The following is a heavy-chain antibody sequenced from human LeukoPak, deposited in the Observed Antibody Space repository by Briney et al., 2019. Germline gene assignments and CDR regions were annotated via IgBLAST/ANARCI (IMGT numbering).Heavy chain of an antibody. Sequence: SETLSLTCTVSGGSISSYYWSWIRQPPGKGLEWIGYIYYSGSTNYNPSLKSRVTISVDTSKNQFSLKLSSVTAADTAVYYCASSYCSSTSCYRIRPPTGFHYWGQGTLVTVSS. CDR2: IYYSGST. V-gene: IGHV4-59*12. J-gene: IGHJ4*02. D-gene: IGHD2-2*01. CDR1: GGSISSYY. CDR3: ASSYCSSTSCYRIRPPTGFHY.